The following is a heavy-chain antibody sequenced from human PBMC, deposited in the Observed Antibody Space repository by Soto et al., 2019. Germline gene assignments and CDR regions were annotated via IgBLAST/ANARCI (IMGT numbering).Heavy chain of an antibody. CDR1: GYTFTSYY. V-gene: IGHV1-46*01. CDR2: INPSGGST. Sequence: GASVKVSCKASGYTFTSYYMHWVRQAPGQGLEWMGIINPSGGSTSYAQKFQGRVTMTRDTSTSTVYMELSSLRSEDTAVYYCARQVYSSGWYVAAYGMDVWGQGTTVTVSS. J-gene: IGHJ6*02. CDR3: ARQVYSSGWYVAAYGMDV. D-gene: IGHD6-19*01.